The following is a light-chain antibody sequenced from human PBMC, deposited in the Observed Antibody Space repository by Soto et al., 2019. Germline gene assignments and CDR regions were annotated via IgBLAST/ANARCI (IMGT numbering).Light chain of an antibody. CDR2: AAS. J-gene: IGKJ1*01. CDR3: QQLNSYPRT. V-gene: IGKV1-9*01. CDR1: QGISNY. Sequence: DIQLTQSPSFLSASVGDRVTITCRASQGISNYLVWYQQKPGTAPKVLIYAASTLQSGVPSRFSGSGSGTEFTLTISTLQPDDFATYYCQQLNSYPRTFGQGTKVDIK.